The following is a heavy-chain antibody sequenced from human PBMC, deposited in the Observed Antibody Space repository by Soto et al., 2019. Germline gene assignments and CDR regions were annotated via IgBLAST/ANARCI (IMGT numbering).Heavy chain of an antibody. J-gene: IGHJ6*02. V-gene: IGHV1-18*01. CDR2: ISAYNGNT. CDR1: GYTFTSYG. D-gene: IGHD2-15*01. Sequence: GASVKVSCKASGYTFTSYGISWVRQAPGQGLDWMGWISAYNGNTKYAQDLQGRVTMTADTSTSTAYMELRSLRSDDTAVYYCARFSAGSYNPYYFYYGMDVCGQGTTVTVYS. CDR3: ARFSAGSYNPYYFYYGMDV.